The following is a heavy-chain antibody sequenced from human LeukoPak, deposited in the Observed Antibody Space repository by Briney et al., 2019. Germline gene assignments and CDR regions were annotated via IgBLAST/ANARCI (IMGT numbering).Heavy chain of an antibody. V-gene: IGHV4-59*01. CDR3: ARGGASVGATARYYYYYGMDV. Sequence: PSETLSLTCTVSGGSISSYYWSWIRQPPGKGLEWIGYIYYSGSTNYNPSLKSRVTISVDTSKNQFSLKLSSVTAADTAVYYCARGGASVGATARYYYYYGMDVWGQGTTVTVSS. D-gene: IGHD1-26*01. CDR1: GGSISSYY. CDR2: IYYSGST. J-gene: IGHJ6*02.